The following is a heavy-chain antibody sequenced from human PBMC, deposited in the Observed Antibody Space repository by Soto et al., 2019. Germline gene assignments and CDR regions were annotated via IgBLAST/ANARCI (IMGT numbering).Heavy chain of an antibody. V-gene: IGHV1-8*01. CDR2: INPNSGNI. CDR3: ERGRASGSYYLRDY. D-gene: IGHD3-10*01. CDR1: GDPLTTSA. Sequence: ASVKVASNASGDPLTTSANNRLRQAPGHGLEWMGWINPNSGNIGYAQRFQCRVTMSRDPAIRTAYMEVSSLRSDDTAVYYCERGRASGSYYLRDYWGRGTLVAFCS. J-gene: IGHJ4*02.